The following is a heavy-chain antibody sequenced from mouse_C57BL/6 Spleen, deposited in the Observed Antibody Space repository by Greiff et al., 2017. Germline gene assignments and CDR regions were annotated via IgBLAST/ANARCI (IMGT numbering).Heavy chain of an antibody. J-gene: IGHJ2*01. Sequence: VKLQQSGAELARPGASVKLSCKASGYTFTSYGISWVKQRTGQGLEWIGEIYPRSGNTYYNEKFKGKATLTADKSSSTAYMELRSLTSEYSAVYFCARCGELYYFDYWGQGTTLTVSS. V-gene: IGHV1-81*01. CDR3: ARCGELYYFDY. CDR1: GYTFTSYG. CDR2: IYPRSGNT.